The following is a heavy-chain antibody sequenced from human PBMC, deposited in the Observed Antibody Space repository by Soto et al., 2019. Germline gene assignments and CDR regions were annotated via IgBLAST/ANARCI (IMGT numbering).Heavy chain of an antibody. D-gene: IGHD3-10*01. CDR1: GGTFSSYA. J-gene: IGHJ4*02. V-gene: IGHV1-69*13. Sequence: SVEVSCKXSGGTFSSYAISWVRQAPGQGLEWMGGIIPIFGTANYAQKFQGRVTITADESTSTAYMELSSLRSEDTAVYYCARDFYGSGFPGGYWGQGTLVTVSS. CDR3: ARDFYGSGFPGGY. CDR2: IIPIFGTA.